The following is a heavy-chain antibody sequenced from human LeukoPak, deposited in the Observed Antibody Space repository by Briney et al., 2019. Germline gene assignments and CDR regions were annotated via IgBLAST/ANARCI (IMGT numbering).Heavy chain of an antibody. J-gene: IGHJ1*01. CDR2: INHSGST. CDR3: ARGGAARLHFQN. CDR1: GGSFSGYY. Sequence: SETLSLTCAVYGGSFSGYYWSWIRQPPGKGLEWIGEINHSGSTNYNPSLKSRVTISVDTSKNQFSLNLNSVTAADTAAYYCARGGAARLHFQNWGQGTLVTVSS. V-gene: IGHV4-34*01. D-gene: IGHD6-6*01.